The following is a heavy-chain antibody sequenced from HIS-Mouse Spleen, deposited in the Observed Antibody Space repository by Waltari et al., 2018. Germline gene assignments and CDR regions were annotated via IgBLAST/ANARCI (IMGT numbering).Heavy chain of an antibody. CDR3: AKERDSSGYYYDY. D-gene: IGHD3-22*01. Sequence: EVQLLESGGGLVQPGGSLRLSCAASGFTFSSYAMSWFRQAPGEGLEWVSAISGSGGSTYYADSVKGRFTISRDNSKNTLYLQMNSLRAEDTAVYYCAKERDSSGYYYDYWGQGTLVTVSS. J-gene: IGHJ4*02. CDR1: GFTFSSYA. V-gene: IGHV3-23*01. CDR2: ISGSGGST.